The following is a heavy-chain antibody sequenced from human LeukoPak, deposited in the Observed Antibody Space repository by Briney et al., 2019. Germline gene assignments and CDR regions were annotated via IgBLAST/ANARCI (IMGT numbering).Heavy chain of an antibody. V-gene: IGHV3-48*01. CDR2: ISGSTTTI. J-gene: IGHJ4*02. CDR3: TRGNGGNSPFDY. D-gene: IGHD4-23*01. CDR1: GFTFSSYS. Sequence: PGGSLRLSCAASGFTFSSYSMNWVRQAPGKGLEWVSYISGSTTTIYYADSVKGRFTISRDNAKNSLYLQMNSLRAEDTAVYYCTRGNGGNSPFDYWGQGTLVTVSS.